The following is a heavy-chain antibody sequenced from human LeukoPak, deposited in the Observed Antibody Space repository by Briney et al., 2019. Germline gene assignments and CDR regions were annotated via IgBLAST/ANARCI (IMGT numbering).Heavy chain of an antibody. Sequence: PGGSLRLSCAAFGFTFSSYGMHWVRQAPGKGLEWVAFIRYDGSNKYYADSVKGRFTISRDNSKNTLYLQMNSLRAEDTAVYYCAKGSHGSGSYYNPYYFDYWGQGTLVTVSS. CDR2: IRYDGSNK. CDR3: AKGSHGSGSYYNPYYFDY. V-gene: IGHV3-30*02. J-gene: IGHJ4*02. CDR1: GFTFSSYG. D-gene: IGHD3-10*01.